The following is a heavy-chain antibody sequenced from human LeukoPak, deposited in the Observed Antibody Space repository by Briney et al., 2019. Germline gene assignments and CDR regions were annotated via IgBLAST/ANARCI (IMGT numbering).Heavy chain of an antibody. Sequence: PGGSLRLSCAASGFTFSSYWMSWVRQAPGKGLEWVANIKQDGSEKYYVDSVKGRFTISRDNAKNSLYLQMNSLRAEDTAVYYCARAATNYYDSSGYYGSYYYYSMDVWGQGTTVTVSS. CDR3: ARAATNYYDSSGYYGSYYYYSMDV. CDR2: IKQDGSEK. J-gene: IGHJ6*02. CDR1: GFTFSSYW. V-gene: IGHV3-7*01. D-gene: IGHD3-22*01.